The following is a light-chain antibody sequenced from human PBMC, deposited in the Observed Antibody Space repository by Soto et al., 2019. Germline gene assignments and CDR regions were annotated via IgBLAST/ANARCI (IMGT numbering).Light chain of an antibody. CDR2: AAS. Sequence: DIQMTQAPSSRSASVGDRVTISCRASHDISNYVAWYQQSPGKTPKLLIYAASTLQSGVPSRFSGSGSGTDFTLTISSLQPEDVATYFCHNYDSAPWTFGLGTAVEI. CDR3: HNYDSAPWT. CDR1: HDISNY. V-gene: IGKV1-27*01. J-gene: IGKJ1*01.